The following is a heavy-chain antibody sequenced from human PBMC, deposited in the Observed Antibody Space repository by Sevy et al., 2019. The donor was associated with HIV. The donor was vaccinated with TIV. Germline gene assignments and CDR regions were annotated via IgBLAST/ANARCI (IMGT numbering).Heavy chain of an antibody. CDR2: ISGSGGST. D-gene: IGHD4-17*01. V-gene: IGHV3-23*01. CDR1: GFTFSSYG. CDR3: AKYGEGLDAFDI. J-gene: IGHJ3*02. Sequence: GGSLRLSCAASGFTFSSYGMHWVRQAPGKGLEWVAVISGSGGSTYYADSVKGRFTISRDNSKNTLYLQMNSLRAEDTAVYYCAKYGEGLDAFDIWGQGTMVTVSS.